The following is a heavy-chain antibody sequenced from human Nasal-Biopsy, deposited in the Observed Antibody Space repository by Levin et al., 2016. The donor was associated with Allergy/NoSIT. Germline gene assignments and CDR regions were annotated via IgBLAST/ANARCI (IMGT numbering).Heavy chain of an antibody. V-gene: IGHV1-8*01. D-gene: IGHD2-2*01. CDR1: GYTSTSFD. Sequence: ASVKVSCKASGYTSTSFDVSWVRQRPGQGLEWMGWMNPDSGNTGYGRRFRGRVSMTRDTSISTAYMELSRLSSDDTAVYYCARAIRYQLLSEHWGQGSLVTVSS. CDR2: MNPDSGNT. J-gene: IGHJ1*01. CDR3: ARAIRYQLLSEH.